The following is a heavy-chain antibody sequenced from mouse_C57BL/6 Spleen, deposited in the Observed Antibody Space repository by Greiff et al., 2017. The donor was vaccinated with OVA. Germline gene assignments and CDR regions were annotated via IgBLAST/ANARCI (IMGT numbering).Heavy chain of an antibody. CDR3: VRGGDYTHYFDY. D-gene: IGHD2-4*01. V-gene: IGHV10-1*01. CDR2: IRSKSNNYAT. Sequence: EVQLVESGGGLVQPKGSLKLSCAASGFSFNTYAMNWVRQAPGKGLEWVARIRSKSNNYATYYADSVKDRFTISRDDSESMLYLQMNNLKTEDTAMYYCVRGGDYTHYFDYWGQGTTLTVSS. CDR1: GFSFNTYA. J-gene: IGHJ2*01.